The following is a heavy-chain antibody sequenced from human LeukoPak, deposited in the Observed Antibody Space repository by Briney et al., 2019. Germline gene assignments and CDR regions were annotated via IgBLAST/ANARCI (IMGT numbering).Heavy chain of an antibody. V-gene: IGHV4-34*01. Sequence: PSETLSLTCAVYGGSFSGYYWSWIRQPPGKGLEWIGEINHSGSTNYNPSLKSRVTISVDTSKNQFSLKLSSVTAADTAVYYCARVRAAAVTDYFDYWGQGTLVTVSS. CDR1: GGSFSGYY. CDR3: ARVRAAAVTDYFDY. J-gene: IGHJ4*02. CDR2: INHSGST. D-gene: IGHD6-13*01.